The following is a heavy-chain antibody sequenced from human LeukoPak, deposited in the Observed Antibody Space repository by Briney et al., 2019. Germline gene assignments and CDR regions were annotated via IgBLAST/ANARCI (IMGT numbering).Heavy chain of an antibody. CDR2: ISGSGGGT. CDR1: GFTFSSYA. CDR3: AKAEGITMIVVVITPFDY. D-gene: IGHD3-22*01. V-gene: IGHV3-23*01. Sequence: GGSLRLSCAASGFTFSSYAMSSVRQAPGKGLEWVSAISGSGGGTYYADTVKGRFTISRNNSKNTLYLQMNSLRAEDTAVYYCAKAEGITMIVVVITPFDYWGQGTLVTVSS. J-gene: IGHJ4*02.